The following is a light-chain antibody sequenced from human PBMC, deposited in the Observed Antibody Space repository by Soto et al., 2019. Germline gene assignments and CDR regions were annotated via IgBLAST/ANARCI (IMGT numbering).Light chain of an antibody. CDR2: EAT. V-gene: IGLV2-23*01. Sequence: QPVLTQPDYVSGSPGQSITISCTGTSSDIGTYNLVSWYQQHPGKAPKLIIYEATKRPSGVSNRFSGSKSGNTASLTISGLQTEDEADYYCCSYAGGSTLVFGGGTKLTVL. CDR3: CSYAGGSTLV. CDR1: SSDIGTYNL. J-gene: IGLJ3*02.